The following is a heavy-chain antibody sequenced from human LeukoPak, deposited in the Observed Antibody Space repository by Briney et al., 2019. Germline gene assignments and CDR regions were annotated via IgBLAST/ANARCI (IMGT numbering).Heavy chain of an antibody. V-gene: IGHV3-66*01. J-gene: IGHJ4*02. CDR1: GFTVSSNS. Sequence: GGSLRLSCAASGFTVSSNSMSWVRQAPGKGLEWVSVIYSGGGTYYADSVKGRFTISRDNSNNTLCLQMNSLRAEDTAVYYCVRSELGYWGQGTLVTVSS. CDR2: IYSGGGT. CDR3: VRSELGY.